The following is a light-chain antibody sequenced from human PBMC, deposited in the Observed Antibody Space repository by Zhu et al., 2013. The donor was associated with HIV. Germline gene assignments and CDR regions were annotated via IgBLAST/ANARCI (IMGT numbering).Light chain of an antibody. CDR2: AAS. CDR3: QQSYSTLALS. J-gene: IGKJ4*01. V-gene: IGKV1-39*01. CDR1: QSISTL. Sequence: DIQMTQSPSSLSASVGDRVTITCRASQSISTLLNWYQQKPGKAPKVLIYAASSLQSGVPSRFSGSGSGTNFSLTISSLQPEDFATYYCQQSYSTLALSFGEGPRWRSN.